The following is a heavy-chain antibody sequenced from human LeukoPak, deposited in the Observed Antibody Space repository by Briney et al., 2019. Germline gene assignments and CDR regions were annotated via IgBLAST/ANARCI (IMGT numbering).Heavy chain of an antibody. V-gene: IGHV1-69*04. CDR2: IIPILGIA. CDR1: GGTFSSYA. CDR3: ARDRSIVGATYIDY. D-gene: IGHD1-26*01. J-gene: IGHJ4*02. Sequence: ASVKVSCKASGGTFSSYAISWVRQAPGQGLEWMGRIIPILGIANYAQKYQGRVTITADKSTSTAYMELSSLRSEDTAVYYCARDRSIVGATYIDYWGQGTLVTVPS.